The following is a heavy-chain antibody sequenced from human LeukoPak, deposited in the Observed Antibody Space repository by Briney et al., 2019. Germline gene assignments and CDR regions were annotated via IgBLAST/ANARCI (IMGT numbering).Heavy chain of an antibody. CDR1: GFSFGSHP. CDR3: ARDAYYDILTGYYDDAFDI. CDR2: ISSSSSTI. V-gene: IGHV3-48*02. Sequence: PGGSLRLSCAASGFSFGSHPMNWVRQAPGKGLEWVSYISSSSSTIYYADSVKGRFTISRDNAKNSLYLQMNSLRDEDTAVYYCARDAYYDILTGYYDDAFDIWGQGTMVTVSS. J-gene: IGHJ3*02. D-gene: IGHD3-9*01.